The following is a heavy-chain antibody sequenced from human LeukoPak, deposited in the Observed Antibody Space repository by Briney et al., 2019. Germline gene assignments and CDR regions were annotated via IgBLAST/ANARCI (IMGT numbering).Heavy chain of an antibody. CDR1: GFTVTIYC. CDR3: AKDPPFGEAPPHHYFGMDV. V-gene: IGHV3-21*01. D-gene: IGHD3-10*01. J-gene: IGHJ6*02. Sequence: GGSHRLVCAASGFTVTIYCMNWARHAPGKGLELVSSISSSSSYIYYADSVKGRFTISRDNAQNPLYLQMNSLRAEDTAVYYCAKDPPFGEAPPHHYFGMDVWGQGTTVTVSS. CDR2: ISSSSSYI.